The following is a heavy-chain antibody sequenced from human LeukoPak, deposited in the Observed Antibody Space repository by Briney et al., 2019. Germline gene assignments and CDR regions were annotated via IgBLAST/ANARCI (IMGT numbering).Heavy chain of an antibody. D-gene: IGHD2/OR15-2a*01. J-gene: IGHJ5*02. CDR2: IKPSSGDT. CDR1: GYTFTGDQ. V-gene: IGHV1-2*02. CDR3: ARKSAGFLTA. Sequence: ASVKVSCKASGYTFTGDQIYWLRQAPGQGLEWVGWIKPSSGDTLYEQKFQGRVTMTRDKSISSAYMELSSLRSDDTAVYYCARKSAGFLTAWGQGTLVTVPS.